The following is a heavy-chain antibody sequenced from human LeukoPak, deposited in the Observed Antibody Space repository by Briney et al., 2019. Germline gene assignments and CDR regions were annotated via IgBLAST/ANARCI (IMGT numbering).Heavy chain of an antibody. CDR3: ARGGTSLPMDV. Sequence: GGSLRISCAASGFTFSSYNKNWVRQAPGKGLEWVSSISSSSSYIYYADSVKGRFTISRDNAKNSLYLQMNSLRAEDTAVYYCARGGTSLPMDVWGKGTTVTVSS. V-gene: IGHV3-21*01. CDR1: GFTFSSYN. CDR2: ISSSSSYI. D-gene: IGHD2-2*01. J-gene: IGHJ6*03.